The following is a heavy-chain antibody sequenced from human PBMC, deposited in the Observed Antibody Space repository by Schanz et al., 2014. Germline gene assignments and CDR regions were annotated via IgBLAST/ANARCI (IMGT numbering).Heavy chain of an antibody. D-gene: IGHD5-12*01. CDR2: IRGSGHIT. CDR3: ARDEGRDGYNLAFDV. V-gene: IGHV3-23*04. CDR1: GFTFSGYG. J-gene: IGHJ3*01. Sequence: VQLVESGGGVVQPGRSLRLSCAASGFTFSGYGMHWVRQAPGKGLEWVSGIRGSGHITNYADSVKGRFTTSRDNSKNTMYLQMNSLRPEDTALYFCARDEGRDGYNLAFDVWGQGTLVTVSS.